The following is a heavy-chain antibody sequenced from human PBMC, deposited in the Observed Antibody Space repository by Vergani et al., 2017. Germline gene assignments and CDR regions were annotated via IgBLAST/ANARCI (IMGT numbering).Heavy chain of an antibody. V-gene: IGHV1-2*02. Sequence: QVQLVQSGAEVKKPGASVKVSCKASGYTFTGYSMHWVRQAPGQGLEWMGWINPNSGGTNYAQKFQGRVTMTRDTSISTAYMELSRLRSDDTAVYYCARDRSGSSWYGPYYYYMDVWGKGTTVTVSS. J-gene: IGHJ6*03. CDR3: ARDRSGSSWYGPYYYYMDV. CDR1: GYTFTGYS. D-gene: IGHD6-13*01. CDR2: INPNSGGT.